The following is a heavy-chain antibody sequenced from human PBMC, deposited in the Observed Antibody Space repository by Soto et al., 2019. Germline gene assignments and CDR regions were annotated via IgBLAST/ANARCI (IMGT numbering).Heavy chain of an antibody. CDR3: ARVDSSGWKDAFDI. Sequence: QVQLVQSGAEVKKPGASVKVSCKASGYTFTGYYMHWVRQAPGQGLEWMGWINPNSGGTNYAQKFQGWVTMTRDTSISIAYMELSRLRSDDTAVYYCARVDSSGWKDAFDIWGQGTMVTVSS. D-gene: IGHD6-19*01. CDR1: GYTFTGYY. CDR2: INPNSGGT. V-gene: IGHV1-2*04. J-gene: IGHJ3*02.